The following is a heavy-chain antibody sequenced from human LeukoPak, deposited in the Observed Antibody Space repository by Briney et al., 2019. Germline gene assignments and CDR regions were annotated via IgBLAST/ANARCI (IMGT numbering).Heavy chain of an antibody. D-gene: IGHD3-22*01. V-gene: IGHV3-53*01. Sequence: GGSLRLSCAASGFTVSSNYMSWVRQAPGKGLEWVSVIYSGGSTYYADSVKGRFAISRDNSKNTLYLQMNSLRAEDTAVYYCARDSPYYDSSGYSDYWGQGTLVTVSS. CDR2: IYSGGST. J-gene: IGHJ4*02. CDR3: ARDSPYYDSSGYSDY. CDR1: GFTVSSNY.